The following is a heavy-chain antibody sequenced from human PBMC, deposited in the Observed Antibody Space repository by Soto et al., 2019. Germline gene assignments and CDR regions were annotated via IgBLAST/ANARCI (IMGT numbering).Heavy chain of an antibody. J-gene: IGHJ4*02. Sequence: QVQLVQSGAEEKKPGASVKVSCKASGYTFTGYAMHWVRQAPGQRLEWMGWINAGNGNTKYSQKFQGRVTITRGTAAGAAYMELSSLSSEDTAVYYCASAVAVAADFDYWGQGTLVTVSS. CDR2: INAGNGNT. CDR1: GYTFTGYA. CDR3: ASAVAVAADFDY. D-gene: IGHD6-19*01. V-gene: IGHV1-3*05.